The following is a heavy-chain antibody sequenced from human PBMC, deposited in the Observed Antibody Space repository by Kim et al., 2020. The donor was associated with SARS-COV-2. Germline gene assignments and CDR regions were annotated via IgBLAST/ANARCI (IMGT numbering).Heavy chain of an antibody. Sequence: SETLSLTCAVYGGSFSGYYWCWIRQPPGKGLEWIGEINHSGSTNYNPSLKIRVTISVDTSKIQFSLKLSPVTAAATAVYYCARSNFKRAPYYYYGMDVWGQGTTVTVSS. CDR3: ARSNFKRAPYYYYGMDV. D-gene: IGHD1-1*01. CDR1: GGSFSGYY. V-gene: IGHV4-34*01. CDR2: INHSGST. J-gene: IGHJ6*02.